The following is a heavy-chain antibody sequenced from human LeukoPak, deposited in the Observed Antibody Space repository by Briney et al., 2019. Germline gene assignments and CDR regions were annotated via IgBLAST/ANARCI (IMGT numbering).Heavy chain of an antibody. CDR1: GYGFSDVY. Sequence: ASVKVSCKASGYGFSDVYFNWVRQAPGQGLEWMGWINPYSGASKYAQRFQGRVSMDASIDTAYLELSWLTSDDTAVYYCATSSSVTHTRDPWGPGTLATVSS. CDR3: ATSSSVTHTRDP. CDR2: INPYSGAS. J-gene: IGHJ5*02. V-gene: IGHV1-2*02. D-gene: IGHD5/OR15-5a*01.